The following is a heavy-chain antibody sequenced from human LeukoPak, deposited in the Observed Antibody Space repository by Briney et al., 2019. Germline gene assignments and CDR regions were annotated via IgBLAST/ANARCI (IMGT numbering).Heavy chain of an antibody. J-gene: IGHJ4*02. CDR1: GYTFTNYG. D-gene: IGHD2-2*01. CDR3: ARQRIEVPTALVDY. CDR2: INTYNYNT. Sequence: ASVKVSFKASGYTFTNYGISWVRPAPGQGLAWMGWINTYNYNTNYAQKLQGRVAMTTDTSSSTAYMELRSLRSDDTAVYYCARQRIEVPTALVDYWGQGTLVTVSS. V-gene: IGHV1-18*04.